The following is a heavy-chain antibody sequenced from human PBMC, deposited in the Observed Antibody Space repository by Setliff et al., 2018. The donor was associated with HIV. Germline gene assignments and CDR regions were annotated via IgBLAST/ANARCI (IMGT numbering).Heavy chain of an antibody. J-gene: IGHJ3*02. V-gene: IGHV1-3*01. Sequence: GASVKVSCKASGYSFTSYTIHWVRQAPGQRLEWMGWINAGNGNTKYSQKFRGRVTFTRDTSASTAYMELRGLGFEDTAVYYCARLSSAAIWGGGAFDIWGQGTMVTVSS. CDR2: INAGNGNT. CDR3: ARLSSAAIWGGGAFDI. CDR1: GYSFTSYT. D-gene: IGHD2-2*01.